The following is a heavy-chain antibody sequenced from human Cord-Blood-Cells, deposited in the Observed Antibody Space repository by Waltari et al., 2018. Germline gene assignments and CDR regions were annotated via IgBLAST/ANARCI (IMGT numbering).Heavy chain of an antibody. CDR2: IYSGGST. J-gene: IGHJ4*02. Sequence: EVQLVETGGGLIQPGGSLRLSCAASGFTVSSNYMSWVRQAPGKGRGWGSVIYSGGSTYYADSVKGRFTIARDNSKNTLYLQMNSLRAEDTAVYYCARLKGSSRDKDYFDYWGQGTLVTVSS. V-gene: IGHV3-53*02. CDR1: GFTVSSNY. D-gene: IGHD2-2*01. CDR3: ARLKGSSRDKDYFDY.